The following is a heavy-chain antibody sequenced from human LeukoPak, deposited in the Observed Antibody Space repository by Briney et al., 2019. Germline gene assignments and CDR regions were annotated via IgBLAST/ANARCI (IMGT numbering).Heavy chain of an antibody. CDR1: GGSISSGGYY. D-gene: IGHD1-26*01. V-gene: IGHV3-53*01. Sequence: SSETLSLTCTVSGGSISSGGYYWSWIRQHPGKGLEWVSVIYSGGSTYYADSVKGRFTISRDNSKNTLYLQMNSLRAEDTAVYYCARTLARASSSGSYYGAFDIWGQGTMVTVSS. J-gene: IGHJ3*02. CDR2: IYSGGST. CDR3: ARTLARASSSGSYYGAFDI.